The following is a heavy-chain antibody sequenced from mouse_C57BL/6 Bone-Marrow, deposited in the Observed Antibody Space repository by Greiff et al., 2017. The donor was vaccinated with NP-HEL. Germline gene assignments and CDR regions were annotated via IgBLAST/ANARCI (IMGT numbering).Heavy chain of an antibody. CDR3: TRDYSKQFAY. Sequence: QVQLQQSGAELVRPGASVTLSCKASGYTFTDYEMHWVKQTPVHGLEWIGAIDPETGGTAYNQKFKGKAILTAAKSSSTAYMELRSLTSEDSAVYYCTRDYSKQFAYWGQGTLVTVSA. CDR1: GYTFTDYE. CDR2: IDPETGGT. J-gene: IGHJ3*01. V-gene: IGHV1-15*01. D-gene: IGHD2-5*01.